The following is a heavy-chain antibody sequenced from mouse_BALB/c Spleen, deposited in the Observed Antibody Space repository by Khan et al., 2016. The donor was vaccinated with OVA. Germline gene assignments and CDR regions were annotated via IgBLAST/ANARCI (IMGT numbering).Heavy chain of an antibody. J-gene: IGHJ3*01. V-gene: IGHV1-69*02. CDR2: IYPYDSDT. CDR1: GYTFTNYW. CDR3: TREGVVGSSFAY. Sequence: QVQLQQPGIELVRPGASVKLSCKASGYTFTNYWINWVKQRPGQGLEWSGNIYPYDSDTNYNQKFKDKATWTVDKSTSTAYMQLSSPTSEDSAVYYCTREGVVGSSFAYWGQGTLVTVSA.